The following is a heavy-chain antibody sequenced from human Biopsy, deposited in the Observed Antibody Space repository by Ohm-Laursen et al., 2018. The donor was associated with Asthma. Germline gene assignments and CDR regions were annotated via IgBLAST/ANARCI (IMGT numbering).Heavy chain of an antibody. CDR3: ARIKIRIGAGTDRYFDL. J-gene: IGHJ2*01. V-gene: IGHV1-2*06. Sequence: GASVKVSCKASGYPFTDYYMHWVRQAPGQGLEWMGRIDPNSGGTNYAQKFLGRVTMTRDTSVNTAFMVLSRLRSDDTAVYYCARIKIRIGAGTDRYFDLWGRGTLVTVSS. D-gene: IGHD3-16*01. CDR2: IDPNSGGT. CDR1: GYPFTDYY.